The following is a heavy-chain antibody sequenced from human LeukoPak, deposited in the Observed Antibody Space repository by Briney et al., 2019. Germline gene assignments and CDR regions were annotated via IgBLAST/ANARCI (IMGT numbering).Heavy chain of an antibody. CDR3: ARESKSSSWYFDY. CDR1: GFSFSSYG. V-gene: IGHV3-30*02. CDR2: IHYDGSNK. Sequence: GGSLRLSCAASGFSFSSYGMHWVRQAPGKGLEWVAFIHYDGSNKYYADSVKGRFTISRDNSKNTLYLQMNSLRAEDTAVYYCARESKSSSWYFDYWGQGTLVTVSS. D-gene: IGHD6-13*01. J-gene: IGHJ4*02.